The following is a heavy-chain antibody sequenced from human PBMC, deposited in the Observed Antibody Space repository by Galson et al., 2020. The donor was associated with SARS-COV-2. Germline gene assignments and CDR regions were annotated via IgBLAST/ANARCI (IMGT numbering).Heavy chain of an antibody. CDR2: IKQDGSEK. D-gene: IGHD5-12*01. CDR3: ARDKITGYSGYASWGGSDY. Sequence: GESLKISCAASGFTFSSYWMSWVRQAPGKGLEWVAYIKQDGSEKYYVDSVKGRFTISRDNAKNSLYLQMNSLRAEDTAVYYCARDKITGYSGYASWGGSDYWGRGTLATVSS. CDR1: GFTFSSYW. J-gene: IGHJ4*02. V-gene: IGHV3-7*01.